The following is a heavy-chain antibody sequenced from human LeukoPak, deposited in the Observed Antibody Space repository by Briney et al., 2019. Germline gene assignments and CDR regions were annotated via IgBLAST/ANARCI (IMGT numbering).Heavy chain of an antibody. CDR3: ARDYGDY. CDR2: IKQDGSEQ. D-gene: IGHD4-17*01. CDR1: GLTVSSNF. J-gene: IGHJ4*02. V-gene: IGHV3-7*01. Sequence: GGSLRLSCAATGLTVSSNFMSWVRQAPGKGLEWVANIKQDGSEQYYVDSVKGRFTISRDIAENSLYLQMNNLRVEDTALYYCARDYGDYWGQGTLVTVSS.